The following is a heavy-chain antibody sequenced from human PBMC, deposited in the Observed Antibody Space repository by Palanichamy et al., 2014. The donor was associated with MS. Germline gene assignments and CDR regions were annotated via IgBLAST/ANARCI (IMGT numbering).Heavy chain of an antibody. V-gene: IGHV4-59*01. J-gene: IGHJ4*02. CDR2: IYYGGST. Sequence: QVQLQESGPGLVKPSETLSLTCTVSGGSIYNYYWSWIRQPPGKGLEWIGNIYYGGSTNYNPSLKSRVTISVDTSKKEFSLRLRSVTAADTAVYYCARGGASKGDYWGQGTLVTVSS. CDR3: ARGGASKGDY. CDR1: GGSIYNYY. D-gene: IGHD3-16*01.